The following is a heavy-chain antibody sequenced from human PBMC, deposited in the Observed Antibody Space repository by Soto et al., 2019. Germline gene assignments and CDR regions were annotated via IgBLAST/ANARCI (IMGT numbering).Heavy chain of an antibody. V-gene: IGHV3-33*01. Sequence: SLRLSCAVSGFTFSSYGMHWVRQAPGKGLEWVAVIWYDGSNKYYGDSVKGRFTISRDNSKNTLYLQMNSLRAEDTAVYYCARDPRKTSVTTSLDYWGQGTLVTVSS. J-gene: IGHJ4*02. D-gene: IGHD4-17*01. CDR2: IWYDGSNK. CDR1: GFTFSSYG. CDR3: ARDPRKTSVTTSLDY.